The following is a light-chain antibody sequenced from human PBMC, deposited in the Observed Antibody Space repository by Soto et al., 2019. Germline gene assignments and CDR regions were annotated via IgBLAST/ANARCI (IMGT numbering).Light chain of an antibody. CDR1: SSNIGGNS. CDR2: DDN. J-gene: IGLJ1*01. CDR3: GTWDSSLSAGV. Sequence: QSVLTQPPSVSAAPGQKVTISCSGSSSNIGGNSVSWYQQLPGTAPKLLIYDDNKRPSGIPDRFSGSKSGTSATLGITGFQTGDEADYYCGTWDSSLSAGVFGTGTKVTV. V-gene: IGLV1-51*01.